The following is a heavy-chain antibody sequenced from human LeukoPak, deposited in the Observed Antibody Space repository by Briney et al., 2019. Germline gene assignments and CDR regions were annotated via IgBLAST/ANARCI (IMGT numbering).Heavy chain of an antibody. CDR1: GGSISSYY. CDR3: AGTLVYGGNEGFDY. J-gene: IGHJ4*02. D-gene: IGHD4-23*01. CDR2: IYTSGST. Sequence: PSETLSLTCTVSGGSISSYYWSWIRQPAGKGLEWIGRIYTSGSTNYNPSLKSRVTISVDTSKNQFSLKLSSVTAADTAVYYCAGTLVYGGNEGFDYWGQGTLVTVSS. V-gene: IGHV4-4*07.